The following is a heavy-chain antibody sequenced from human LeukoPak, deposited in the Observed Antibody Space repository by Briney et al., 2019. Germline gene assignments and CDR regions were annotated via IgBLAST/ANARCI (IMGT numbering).Heavy chain of an antibody. D-gene: IGHD2-15*01. J-gene: IGHJ4*02. CDR1: GGSISSSSYY. Sequence: SETLSLTCTVSGGSISSSSYYWGWIRQPPGKGLEWIGSIYYSGSTSYNSSLESRVTISVDTSKNQFSLRVNSVTVADTAVYYCARFDTRGRDNWGQGTLVTVSS. V-gene: IGHV4-39*07. CDR2: IYYSGST. CDR3: ARFDTRGRDN.